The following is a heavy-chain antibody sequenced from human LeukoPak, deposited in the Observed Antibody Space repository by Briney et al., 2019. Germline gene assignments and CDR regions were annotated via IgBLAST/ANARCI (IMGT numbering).Heavy chain of an antibody. V-gene: IGHV3-33*05. CDR1: GFSFSNHG. CDR3: ARGSCSGGSCPYDF. Sequence: GGSLRLSCAASGFSFSNHGMNWVRQAPGKGLEWVAVVTYDGNHKSYADSVKGRFTISRDNSKNTLYLQMNSLRAEDTAVFYCARGSCSGGSCPYDFWGQGTLVTVSS. D-gene: IGHD2-15*01. CDR2: VTYDGNHK. J-gene: IGHJ4*02.